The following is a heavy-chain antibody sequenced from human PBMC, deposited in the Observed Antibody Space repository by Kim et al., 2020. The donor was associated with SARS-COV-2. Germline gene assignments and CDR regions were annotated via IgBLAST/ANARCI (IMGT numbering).Heavy chain of an antibody. CDR2: IYYSGST. V-gene: IGHV4-39*07. J-gene: IGHJ5*02. Sequence: SETLSLTCTVSGGSISSSSYYWGWIRQPPGKGLEWIGSIYYSGSTYYNPSLKSRVTISVDTSKNQFSLKLSSVTAADTAVYYCARDLGGYDYVWGSYPARGWFDPWGQGTLVTVSS. CDR1: GGSISSSSYY. D-gene: IGHD3-16*02. CDR3: ARDLGGYDYVWGSYPARGWFDP.